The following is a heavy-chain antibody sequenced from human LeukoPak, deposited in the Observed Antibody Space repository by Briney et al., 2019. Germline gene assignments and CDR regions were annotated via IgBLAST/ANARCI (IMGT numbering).Heavy chain of an antibody. CDR3: ARGEGTDYSNLYFDY. CDR2: INPSGGRT. CDR1: GYTFTSYY. V-gene: IGHV1-46*01. J-gene: IGHJ4*02. Sequence: GASVKVSCKASGYTFTSYYMHWVRQAPGQGLEWMGIINPSGGRTSYAQKFQGRVTMTRDMSTSTVYMELSSLRSEDTAVYYCARGEGTDYSNLYFDYWGQGTLVTVSS. D-gene: IGHD4-11*01.